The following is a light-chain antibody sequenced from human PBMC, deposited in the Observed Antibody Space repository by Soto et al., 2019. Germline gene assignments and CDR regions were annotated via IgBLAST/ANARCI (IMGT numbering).Light chain of an antibody. CDR1: QSISSY. J-gene: IGKJ1*01. CDR2: AAS. V-gene: IGKV1-39*01. Sequence: DIPMTQSPSSLSASVGDRVTITCRASQSISSYLNWYQQKPGKAPKLLIYAASSLQSGVTSRFSGSGSGTDFTLTISSLQPEDFETYYCQQSYSTPWTFGQGNKVEIK. CDR3: QQSYSTPWT.